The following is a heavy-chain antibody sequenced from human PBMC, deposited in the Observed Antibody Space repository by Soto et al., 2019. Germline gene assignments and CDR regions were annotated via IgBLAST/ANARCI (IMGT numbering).Heavy chain of an antibody. J-gene: IGHJ6*01. D-gene: IGHD3-22*01. V-gene: IGHV3-30-3*01. CDR3: ARDGDSSGYYFNYYYGMDV. Sequence: GGSLRLSCAASGFPFSSYAMHWVSPAPGKGLEWVAVISYDGSNKYYADSVKGRFTISRDNSKNTLYLQMNSLRAEDTAVYYCARDGDSSGYYFNYYYGMDVWGQGTSVTVSA. CDR1: GFPFSSYA. CDR2: ISYDGSNK.